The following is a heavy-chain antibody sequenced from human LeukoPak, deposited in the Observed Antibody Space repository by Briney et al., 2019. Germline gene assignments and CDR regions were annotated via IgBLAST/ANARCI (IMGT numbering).Heavy chain of an antibody. CDR1: GGSISSYY. CDR2: IYYSGSP. J-gene: IGHJ3*02. CDR3: ARGKFGGAFDI. V-gene: IGHV4-59*01. Sequence: KASETLSLTCTVSGGSISSYYWSWIRQPPGKGLEWIGYIYYSGSPNYNPSLKSRVTISVDTSKNQFSLKLSSVTAADTAVYYCARGKFGGAFDIWGQGTMVTVSS. D-gene: IGHD3-16*01.